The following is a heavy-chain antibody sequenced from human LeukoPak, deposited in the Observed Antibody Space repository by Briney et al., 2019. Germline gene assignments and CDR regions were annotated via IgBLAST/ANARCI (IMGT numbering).Heavy chain of an antibody. CDR3: ARGVDYYDSRTAYFDY. CDR1: GYTFTSYD. Sequence: ASVKVSFKASGYTFTSYDINWVRQATGQGLEWMGWMNPNSGNTGYAQKFQGRVTMTRNTSISTAYMELSSLRSEDTAVYYCARGVDYYDSRTAYFDYWGQGTLVAVSS. CDR2: MNPNSGNT. V-gene: IGHV1-8*01. J-gene: IGHJ4*02. D-gene: IGHD3-22*01.